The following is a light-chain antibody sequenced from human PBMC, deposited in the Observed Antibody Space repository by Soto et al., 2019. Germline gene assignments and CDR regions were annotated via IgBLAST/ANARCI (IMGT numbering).Light chain of an antibody. CDR1: QGIITW. CDR2: PAS. Sequence: DIHMAHSPSSVSASVGDIVTITFRVSQGIITWLAWYQQKPGQAPKLLISPASSLQSGVPSRFSGSGSGTYFTLTISSLQPEDSATYYCQQANSFPYTFGQGTRLEIK. V-gene: IGKV1-12*01. CDR3: QQANSFPYT. J-gene: IGKJ5*01.